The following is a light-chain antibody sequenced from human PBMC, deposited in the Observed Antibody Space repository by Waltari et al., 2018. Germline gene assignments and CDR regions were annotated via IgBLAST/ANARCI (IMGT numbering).Light chain of an antibody. CDR2: ENN. CDR1: SSNIVNSH. CDR3: GSWDTSLNTGL. J-gene: IGLJ3*02. V-gene: IGLV1-51*01. Sequence: QSVLTQPPSVSAAPGQKVTISCSGSSSNIVNSHISLYQQPPGAAPKLLIYENNRRPSGLPDRSPCSTAGTSATRDITGLQTGDEGDYYCGSWDTSLNTGLFGGGTKLTVL.